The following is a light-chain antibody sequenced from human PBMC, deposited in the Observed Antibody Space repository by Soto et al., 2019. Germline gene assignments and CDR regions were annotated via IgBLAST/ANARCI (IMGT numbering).Light chain of an antibody. CDR1: QSFRGL. CDR2: DAY. V-gene: IGKV3-11*01. Sequence: EVVLTQWPVTLSLSPVERATLSCMAIQSFRGLLAWYQQNPCQAPRLLIYDAYNRATGIPPRFSGSGSGTDFTLTISSLEPEDSAVYYCQQRHMWPITFGQGTRLEIK. J-gene: IGKJ5*01. CDR3: QQRHMWPIT.